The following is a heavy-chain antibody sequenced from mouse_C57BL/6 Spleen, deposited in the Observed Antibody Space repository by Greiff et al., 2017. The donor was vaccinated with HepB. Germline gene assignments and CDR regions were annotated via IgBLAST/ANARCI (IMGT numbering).Heavy chain of an antibody. J-gene: IGHJ2*01. Sequence: EVKLVESGGGLVQPGGSLSLSCAASGFTFTDYYMSWVRQPPGKALEWLGFIRNKANGYTTEYSASVKGRFTISRDNSQSILYLQMNALRAEDSATYYCARYSDYVYFDYWGQGTTLTVSS. V-gene: IGHV7-3*01. D-gene: IGHD2-4*01. CDR2: IRNKANGYTT. CDR3: ARYSDYVYFDY. CDR1: GFTFTDYY.